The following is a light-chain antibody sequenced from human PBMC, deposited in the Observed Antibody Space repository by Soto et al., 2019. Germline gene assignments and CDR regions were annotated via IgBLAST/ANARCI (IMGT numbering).Light chain of an antibody. CDR1: QNINNY. Sequence: DIQMTQSPSSLSASVGDRVTITCQASQNINNYLNWYQQKPGRIPKLLIYAASALQSGVPSRFSGSGSGTDFTLTISSLQPEDVATYYCQKYGSAPWTFGRGTKVDIK. CDR2: AAS. CDR3: QKYGSAPWT. J-gene: IGKJ1*01. V-gene: IGKV1-27*01.